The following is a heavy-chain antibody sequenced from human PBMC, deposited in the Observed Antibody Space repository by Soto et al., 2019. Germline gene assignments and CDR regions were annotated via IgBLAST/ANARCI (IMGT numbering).Heavy chain of an antibody. CDR3: AKGRSLTTVTTNGY. D-gene: IGHD4-4*01. CDR1: GFSFTTYG. CDR2: ISYDGSNQ. J-gene: IGHJ4*02. V-gene: IGHV3-30*18. Sequence: PGGSLRLSCAASGFSFTTYGMHWVRQAPGKGLEWVAVISYDGSNQQYTDSAKGRFTISRDDSKNTLYLQMNSLRAEDTAVYYCAKGRSLTTVTTNGYWGQGTLVTVSS.